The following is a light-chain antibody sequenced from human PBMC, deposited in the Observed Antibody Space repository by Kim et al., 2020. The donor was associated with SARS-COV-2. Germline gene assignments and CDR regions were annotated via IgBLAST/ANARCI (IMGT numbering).Light chain of an antibody. V-gene: IGLV10-54*01. CDR2: RNN. CDR1: HNRVGEQG. CDR3: SAWDSSLNAWV. J-gene: IGLJ3*02. Sequence: QTATLTCTGNHNRVGEQGAAWLQQNQGHPPKLLSYRNNNRPSGISDRVSASRSENTASLTIAGLQPEDEADYYCSAWDSSLNAWVFGGGTQLTVL.